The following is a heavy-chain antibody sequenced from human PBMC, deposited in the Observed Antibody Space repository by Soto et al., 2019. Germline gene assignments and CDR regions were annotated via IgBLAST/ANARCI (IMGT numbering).Heavy chain of an antibody. CDR2: ISSSSSTI. J-gene: IGHJ4*02. V-gene: IGHV3-48*01. CDR3: ARELVVVPAAMPGYFDY. Sequence: PGGSLRLSCAASGFTFSSYSMNWVRQAPGKGLEWVSYISSSSSTIYYADSVKGRFTISRDNAKNSLYLQMNSLRAEDTAVYYCARELVVVPAAMPGYFDYWGQGTLVTVSS. CDR1: GFTFSSYS. D-gene: IGHD2-2*01.